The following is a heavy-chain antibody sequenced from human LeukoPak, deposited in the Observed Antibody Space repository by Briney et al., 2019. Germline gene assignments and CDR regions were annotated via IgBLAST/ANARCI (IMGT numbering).Heavy chain of an antibody. Sequence: SVKVSCKAFGDTVRRYAIGWVRQAPGQGLEWIGGIISTYGASNYAQKFQGRVTLTADESANTAYMELRDLRSDDTAVYYCARDRTGYGNYYFDSWGQGTPVTVSP. CDR1: GDTVRRYA. V-gene: IGHV1-69*13. CDR2: IISTYGAS. D-gene: IGHD2/OR15-2a*01. CDR3: ARDRTGYGNYYFDS. J-gene: IGHJ4*02.